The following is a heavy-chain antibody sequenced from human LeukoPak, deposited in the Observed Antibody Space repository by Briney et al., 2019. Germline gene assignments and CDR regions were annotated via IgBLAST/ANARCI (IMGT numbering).Heavy chain of an antibody. CDR3: VRGAWTAYYFDF. CDR2: IKQDGSEK. J-gene: IGHJ4*02. CDR1: GFTLSKHW. D-gene: IGHD3/OR15-3a*01. V-gene: IGHV3-7*01. Sequence: PGGSLRLSCAASGFTLSKHWMTWVRQAPGKGLECVAIIKQDGSEKYYVNSVKGRFTISRDNAKNSLYLQMNSLRVEDTAIYYCVRGAWTAYYFDFWGQGTLVTVSS.